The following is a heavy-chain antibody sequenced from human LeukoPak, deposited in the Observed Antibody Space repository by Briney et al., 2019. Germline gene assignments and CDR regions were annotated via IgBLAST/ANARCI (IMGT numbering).Heavy chain of an antibody. J-gene: IGHJ4*02. CDR3: AREHGYTSSWYVDY. CDR1: GGSISSYY. CDR2: FYYSGST. Sequence: PSETLSLTCTVSGGSISSYYWSWIRQPPGKGLEWIGYFYYSGSTNYNPPLKSRVTISLDTSKHQFSLKLSSVTAADTAVYYCAREHGYTSSWYVDYWGQGRLVTVSS. V-gene: IGHV4-59*01. D-gene: IGHD6-13*01.